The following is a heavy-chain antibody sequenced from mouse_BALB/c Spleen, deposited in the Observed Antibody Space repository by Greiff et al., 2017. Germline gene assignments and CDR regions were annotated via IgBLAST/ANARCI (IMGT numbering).Heavy chain of an antibody. J-gene: IGHJ4*01. D-gene: IGHD3-1*01. CDR1: GYTFSSYW. Sequence: QVQLKESGAELMKPGASVKISCKATGYTFSSYWIEWVKQRPGHGLEWIGEILPGSGSTNYNEKFKGKATFTADTSSNTAYMQLSSLTSEDSAVYYCARSEAARATHYAMDYWGQGASVTVSS. CDR3: ARSEAARATHYAMDY. CDR2: ILPGSGST. V-gene: IGHV1-9*01.